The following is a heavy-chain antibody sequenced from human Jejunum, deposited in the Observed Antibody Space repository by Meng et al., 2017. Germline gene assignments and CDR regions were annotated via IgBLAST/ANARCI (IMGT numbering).Heavy chain of an antibody. J-gene: IGHJ3*02. D-gene: IGHD1-26*01. CDR1: GLTFSAAW. V-gene: IGHV3-15*01. Sequence: GESLKISCTVSGLTFSAAWMSWVRQAPGKGLEWVGRISAKMDGETREYAAPAKGRFTISRDDSKDTRYLQKNTLKNEDTVVYYCTTDPQWEICGQGTMDTVSS. CDR3: TTDPQWEI. CDR2: ISAKMDGETR.